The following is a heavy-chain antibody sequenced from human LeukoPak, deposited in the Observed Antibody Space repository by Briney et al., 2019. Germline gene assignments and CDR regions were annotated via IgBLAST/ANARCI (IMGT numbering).Heavy chain of an antibody. V-gene: IGHV1-2*04. D-gene: IGHD6-13*01. CDR3: ARQQLASLDFYYYYGMDV. CDR1: GYTFTGYY. J-gene: IGHJ6*02. Sequence: ASVKVPCKASGYTFTGYYMHWVRQAPGQGLEWMGWINPNSGGTNYAQKFQGWVTMTRDTSISTAYMELSRLRSDDTAVYYCARQQLASLDFYYYYGMDVWGQGTTVTVSS. CDR2: INPNSGGT.